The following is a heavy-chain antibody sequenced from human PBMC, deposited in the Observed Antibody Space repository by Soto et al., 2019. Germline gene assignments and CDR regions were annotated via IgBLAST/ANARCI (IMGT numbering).Heavy chain of an antibody. J-gene: IGHJ3*01. CDR3: ARRNHYASWSPV. CDR1: GGSISNINDY. Sequence: QLHLQESGPGLVKPSETLSLTCTVSGGSISNINDYWVWIRQPPGKGLEWIGSIYSDASTYYSSSLTGRVAISVDMSKNQFSLELRHLTAADTAVYYCARRNHYASWSPVWGPGTMVTVSS. CDR2: IYSDAST. V-gene: IGHV4-39*01. D-gene: IGHD3-10*01.